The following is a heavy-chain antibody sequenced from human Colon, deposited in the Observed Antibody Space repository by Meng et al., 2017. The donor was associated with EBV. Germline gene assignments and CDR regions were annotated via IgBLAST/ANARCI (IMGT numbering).Heavy chain of an antibody. Sequence: QVHLQQRGAGLLQPSETLSLTCTVYGGPFSGFYWTWIRQSPGKGLEWIGEIDDSGNIIYNPSLKSRVTISGDTSKNQFSLNVSSVTAADTAVYYCARSRWLLLQLWGQGTLVTVSS. V-gene: IGHV4-34*01. CDR3: ARSRWLLLQL. CDR1: GGPFSGFY. J-gene: IGHJ4*02. D-gene: IGHD3-22*01. CDR2: IDDSGNI.